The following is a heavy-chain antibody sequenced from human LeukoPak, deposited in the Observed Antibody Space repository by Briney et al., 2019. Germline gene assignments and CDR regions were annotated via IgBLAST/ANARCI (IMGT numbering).Heavy chain of an antibody. CDR3: ARDAVRYYGSGSYYKNSLYNWFDP. CDR1: GGSISSYY. D-gene: IGHD3-10*01. J-gene: IGHJ5*02. CDR2: IYTSGST. V-gene: IGHV4-4*07. Sequence: SETLSLTCTVSGGSISSYYWSWIRQPAGKGLEWIGRIYTSGSTNYNPSLKSRVTMSVDTSKNQFSLELSSVTAADTAVYYCARDAVRYYGSGSYYKNSLYNWFDPWGQGTLVTVSS.